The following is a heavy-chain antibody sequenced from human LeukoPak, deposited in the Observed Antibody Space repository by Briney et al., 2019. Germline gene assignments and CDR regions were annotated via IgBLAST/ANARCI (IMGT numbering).Heavy chain of an antibody. Sequence: GGSLRLSCAASGFTFTTYWMSWVRQAPGKGLEWVAFIQYDGNTIFYADSVKGRFTISRDNSKNTLYLQMNRLRAEDTAVYYCAKESTVTPGNVNWFDTWGQGTLVTVSS. V-gene: IGHV3-30*02. CDR3: AKESTVTPGNVNWFDT. CDR1: GFTFTTYW. D-gene: IGHD4-17*01. CDR2: IQYDGNTI. J-gene: IGHJ5*02.